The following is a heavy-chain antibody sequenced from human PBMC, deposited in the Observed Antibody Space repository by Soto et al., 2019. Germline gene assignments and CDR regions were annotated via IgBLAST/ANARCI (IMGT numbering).Heavy chain of an antibody. CDR3: ARSGDIVVVPAATSLGFDP. V-gene: IGHV1-69*13. D-gene: IGHD2-2*01. CDR2: IIPIFGTA. J-gene: IGHJ5*02. CDR1: GGTFSSYA. Sequence: APVKVSCKASGGTFSSYAISWVRQAPGQGLEWMGGIIPIFGTANYAQKFQGRVTITADESTSAAYMELSSLRSEDTAVYYCARSGDIVVVPAATSLGFDPWGQGTLVTVSS.